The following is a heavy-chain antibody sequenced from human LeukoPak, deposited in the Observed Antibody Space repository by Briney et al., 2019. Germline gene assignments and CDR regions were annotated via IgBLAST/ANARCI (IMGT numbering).Heavy chain of an antibody. D-gene: IGHD6-6*01. J-gene: IGHJ6*03. Sequence: GASVKVSCKASGYTFTSYDINWVRQATGQGLEWMGWMNPSSGNTGYAQKFQGRVTMTRNTSISTAYMELSSLRSEDTAVYYCARGDSSSSTRYYYYYYMDVWGKGTTVTVSS. CDR2: MNPSSGNT. CDR3: ARGDSSSSTRYYYYYYMDV. V-gene: IGHV1-8*01. CDR1: GYTFTSYD.